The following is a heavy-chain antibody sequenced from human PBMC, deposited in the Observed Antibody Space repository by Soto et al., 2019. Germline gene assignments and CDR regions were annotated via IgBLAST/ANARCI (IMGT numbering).Heavy chain of an antibody. D-gene: IGHD2-2*02. CDR2: IRSKAYGGTT. Sequence: GGSLRLSCTASGFTFGDYAMSWVRQAPGKGLEWVGFIRSKAYGGTTEYAASVKGRFTISRDDSKSIAYLQMNSLKTEDTAVYYCTRVYFEGYCSSTSCYTIAAADNWFDPWGKGTLVTVS. V-gene: IGHV3-49*04. CDR1: GFTFGDYA. CDR3: TRVYFEGYCSSTSCYTIAAADNWFDP. J-gene: IGHJ5*02.